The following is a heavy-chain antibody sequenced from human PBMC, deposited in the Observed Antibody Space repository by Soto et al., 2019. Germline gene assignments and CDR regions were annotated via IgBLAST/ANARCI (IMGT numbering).Heavy chain of an antibody. CDR3: ARYCSSTSCDHYFDY. D-gene: IGHD2-2*01. CDR2: ISPYNGDT. V-gene: IGHV1-18*01. CDR1: GYSFTNDD. Sequence: GSVQVSCKASGYSFTNDDISWVRQAPGQGLEWMGWISPYNGDTNYAQKLQGRGTMTTDTSTSTAYMELRSMRSDDTAVYYCARYCSSTSCDHYFDYWGQGTLVTVSS. J-gene: IGHJ4*02.